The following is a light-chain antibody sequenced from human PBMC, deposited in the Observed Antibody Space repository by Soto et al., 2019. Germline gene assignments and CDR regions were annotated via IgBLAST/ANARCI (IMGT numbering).Light chain of an antibody. V-gene: IGKV3-20*01. Sequence: ETVLTQSPGTLSLSPGGRATLSCRANQSFSSSSLAWYQQKPGQAPRLLIYGASSRATGIPDRFSGSGSGTDFTLTISRLEPEDFAVYYCQQYGSSSWTFGQGTKVDIK. CDR2: GAS. CDR3: QQYGSSSWT. CDR1: QSFSSSS. J-gene: IGKJ1*01.